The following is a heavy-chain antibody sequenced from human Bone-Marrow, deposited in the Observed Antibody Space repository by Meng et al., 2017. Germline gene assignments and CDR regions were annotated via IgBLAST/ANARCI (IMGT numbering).Heavy chain of an antibody. V-gene: IGHV1-69*01. D-gene: IGHD2-15*01. CDR1: GGTFSSYA. CDR2: IIPIFGTA. Sequence: GELVQAGAEVKKPGSSGKVSRKASGGTFSSYAISWVRQAPGQGLEWMGGIIPIFGTANYAQKFQGRVTITADESTSTAYMELSSLRSEDTAVYYCAREYCSGGSCYSYFDYWGQGTLVTVSS. J-gene: IGHJ4*02. CDR3: AREYCSGGSCYSYFDY.